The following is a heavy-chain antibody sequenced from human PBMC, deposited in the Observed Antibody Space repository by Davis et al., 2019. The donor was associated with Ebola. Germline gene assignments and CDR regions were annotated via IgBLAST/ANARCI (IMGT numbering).Heavy chain of an antibody. CDR1: GGSISSSSYY. D-gene: IGHD6-19*01. Sequence: PSETLSLTCTVSGGSISSSSYYWGWIRQPPGKGLEWIGSVYYSGRTYYNPSLKSRVTISLDTSKNQFSLKLSSVTAADTALYYCAGIRGQWLEDWGQGTLVTVSS. CDR3: AGIRGQWLED. V-gene: IGHV4-39*01. CDR2: VYYSGRT. J-gene: IGHJ4*02.